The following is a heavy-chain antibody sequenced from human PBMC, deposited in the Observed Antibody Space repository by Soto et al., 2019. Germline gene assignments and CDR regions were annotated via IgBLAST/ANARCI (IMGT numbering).Heavy chain of an antibody. Sequence: SVKVSCKASGGTFSSYAISWVRQAPGQGLEWMGGIIPIFGTANYAQKFQGRVTITADKSTSTAYMELSSLRSEDTAVYYCARGEYCSSTSCYNYYYYGMDVWGQGTTVTVS. CDR2: IIPIFGTA. CDR3: ARGEYCSSTSCYNYYYYGMDV. J-gene: IGHJ6*02. CDR1: GGTFSSYA. D-gene: IGHD2-2*02. V-gene: IGHV1-69*06.